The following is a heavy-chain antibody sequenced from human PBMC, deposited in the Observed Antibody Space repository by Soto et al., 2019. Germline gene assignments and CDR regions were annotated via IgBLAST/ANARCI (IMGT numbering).Heavy chain of an antibody. CDR3: ARQNYYDSSAPGRWFDP. CDR2: IYPDDSDI. CDR1: GYNFIGHW. J-gene: IGHJ5*02. V-gene: IGHV5-51*01. Sequence: GESLKISCXDSGYNFIGHWIGWVRQMPGKGLEWMGIIYPDDSDIRYNPSFQGRVTISADRSISTAYLQWNSLKASDTAIYYCARQNYYDSSAPGRWFDPWGQGTLVTVSS. D-gene: IGHD3-22*01.